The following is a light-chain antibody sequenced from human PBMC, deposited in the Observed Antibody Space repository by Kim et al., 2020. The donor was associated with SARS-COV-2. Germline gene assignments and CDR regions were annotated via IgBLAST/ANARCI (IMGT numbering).Light chain of an antibody. CDR2: GAS. Sequence: SPGERATLSCRASQRVSSSYLAWYQQKPGQAPRLLIYGASSRATGIPDSFSGSGSGTDFTLTISRLEPEDFAVYYCQQYGSSPGTFGQGTKVDIK. J-gene: IGKJ1*01. CDR3: QQYGSSPGT. V-gene: IGKV3-20*01. CDR1: QRVSSSY.